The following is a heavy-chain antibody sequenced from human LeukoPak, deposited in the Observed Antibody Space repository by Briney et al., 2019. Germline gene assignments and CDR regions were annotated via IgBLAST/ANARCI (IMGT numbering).Heavy chain of an antibody. CDR3: AKDSNSIRYYYYYYMDV. D-gene: IGHD4-11*01. J-gene: IGHJ6*03. CDR1: GFTFSSYA. CDR2: ISGSGGST. V-gene: IGHV3-23*01. Sequence: GGSLRLSCAASGFTFSSYAMSWVRQAPGKWLEWVSPISGSGGSTYYADSVKGRFTISRDNSKDTLYLQMNSLKAEDTAVYYCAKDSNSIRYYYYYYMDVWGKGTTVTVSS.